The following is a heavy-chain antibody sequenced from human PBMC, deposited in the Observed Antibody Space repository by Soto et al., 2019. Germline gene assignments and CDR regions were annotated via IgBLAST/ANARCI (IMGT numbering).Heavy chain of an antibody. V-gene: IGHV3-48*02. Sequence: GSLRLSCAASGFTFSSYSMNWVRQAPGKGLEWVSYISSSSSTIYYADSVKGRFTISRDNAKNSLYLQMNSLRDEDTAVYYWARESYYYDSSGYYLIDYWGQGTLVTVSS. D-gene: IGHD3-22*01. CDR3: ARESYYYDSSGYYLIDY. CDR2: ISSSSSTI. CDR1: GFTFSSYS. J-gene: IGHJ4*02.